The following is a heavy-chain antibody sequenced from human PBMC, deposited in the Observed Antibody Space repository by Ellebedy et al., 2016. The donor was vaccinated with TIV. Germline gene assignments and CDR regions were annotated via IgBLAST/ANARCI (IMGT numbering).Heavy chain of an antibody. CDR1: GFTFSSYS. V-gene: IGHV3-48*02. Sequence: PGGSLRLSCAASGFTFSSYSMNWVRQAPGKGLEWVSYISSSSSTIYYADSVKGRFTISRDNAKNSLYLQMNSLRHEDTAVYYCAREVHRQTSGFSVSWFDPWGQGTLVTVSS. J-gene: IGHJ5*02. CDR3: AREVHRQTSGFSVSWFDP. D-gene: IGHD3-10*01. CDR2: ISSSSSTI.